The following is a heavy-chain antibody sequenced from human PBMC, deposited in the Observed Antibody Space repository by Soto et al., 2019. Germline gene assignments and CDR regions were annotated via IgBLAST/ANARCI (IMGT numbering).Heavy chain of an antibody. CDR1: GFTFSSYS. Sequence: EVQLVESGGGLVKPGGSLRLSCAASGFTFSSYSMNWVRQAPGKGLEWVSSISSSSSYIYYADSVTGRFTISRDNAKNSLYLQMNSLRAEDTAVYCCARENSIAAAASTDRGQGTLVTVSS. V-gene: IGHV3-21*01. CDR2: ISSSSSYI. J-gene: IGHJ4*02. CDR3: ARENSIAAAASTD. D-gene: IGHD6-13*01.